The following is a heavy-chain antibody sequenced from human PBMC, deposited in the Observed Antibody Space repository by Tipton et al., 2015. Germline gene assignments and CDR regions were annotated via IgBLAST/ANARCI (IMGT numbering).Heavy chain of an antibody. J-gene: IGHJ5*02. CDR2: IYYSGSS. Sequence: LRLSCTVSGGSISSGGYYWSWIRQHPGKGLEWIGYIYYSGSSYYNPSLKSRIIISVDTSKNQFSLKLSSVTAADTAVYYCTKFNCGGDCYSYRGWFDPWGQGTLVTVSS. V-gene: IGHV4-31*02. CDR1: GGSISSGGYY. CDR3: TKFNCGGDCYSYRGWFDP. D-gene: IGHD2-21*02.